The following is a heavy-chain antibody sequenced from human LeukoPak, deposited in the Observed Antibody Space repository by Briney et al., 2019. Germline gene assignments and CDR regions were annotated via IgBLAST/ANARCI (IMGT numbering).Heavy chain of an antibody. CDR3: ARSPQYSGSYSRY. CDR1: GGTFSSYA. J-gene: IGHJ4*02. CDR2: IIPIFGTS. V-gene: IGHV1-69*13. Sequence: ASVKVSCKASGGTFSSYAISWVRQAPGQGLEWMGGIIPIFGTSNTAQKFHGRVTITADESTSTAYMELSSLRSEDTAVYYCARSPQYSGSYSRYWGQGTLVTVSS. D-gene: IGHD1-26*01.